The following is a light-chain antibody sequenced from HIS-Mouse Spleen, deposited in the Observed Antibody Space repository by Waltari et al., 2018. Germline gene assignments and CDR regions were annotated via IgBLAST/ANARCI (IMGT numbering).Light chain of an antibody. CDR3: QQYYSTPWRT. CDR1: QSVLYSSNNKNY. V-gene: IGKV4-1*01. J-gene: IGKJ1*01. Sequence: DIVMTQSPDSLAVSLGERATINCKSSQSVLYSSNNKNYLAWYKQKPGQPPKRLSYWASTRESGVPDRFSGSGSGTDFTLTISSLQAEDVAVYYCQQYYSTPWRTFGQGTKVEIK. CDR2: WAS.